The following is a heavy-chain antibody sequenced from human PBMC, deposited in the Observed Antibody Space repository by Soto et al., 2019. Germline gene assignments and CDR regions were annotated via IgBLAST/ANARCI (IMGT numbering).Heavy chain of an antibody. V-gene: IGHV4-39*01. CDR2: IYYSGST. Sequence: QLQLQESGPGLVKPSETLSLTCTVSGGSISSSSYYWGWIRQPPGKGLEWIGSIYYSGSTYYNPSLKSRVTISVDTSKNQFSLKLSSVTAADTAVYYCARHTRHDYGDSTAFDIWGQGTMVTVSS. CDR1: GGSISSSSYY. J-gene: IGHJ3*02. CDR3: ARHTRHDYGDSTAFDI. D-gene: IGHD4-17*01.